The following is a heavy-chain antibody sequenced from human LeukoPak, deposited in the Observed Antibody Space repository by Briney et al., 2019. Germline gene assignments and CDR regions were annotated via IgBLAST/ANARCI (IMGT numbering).Heavy chain of an antibody. CDR2: ISWDDEK. J-gene: IGHJ5*02. CDR1: GFSLSTTGVT. CDR3: AHCLHSTKGWFDP. D-gene: IGHD2-8*01. V-gene: IGHV2-5*02. Sequence: SGPTLVNPTQTLTLTCTFSGFSLSTTGVTVDWIRQAPGKALEWLALISWDDEKRYSPSLKNRLTITKDTSKNQVVLTVTNMDPVDTATYYCAHCLHSTKGWFDPWGQGHRVTISS.